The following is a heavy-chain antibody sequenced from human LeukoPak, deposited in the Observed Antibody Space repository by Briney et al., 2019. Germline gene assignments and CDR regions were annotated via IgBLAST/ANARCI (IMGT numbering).Heavy chain of an antibody. CDR3: ARLGPYRGYSYGYSGYYYYMDV. Sequence: SETLSLTCTVSGGSISSYYWSWIRQPPGKGLEWIGYIYYSGSTNYNPSLKSRVTISVDTSKNQFSLKLSSVTAADTAVYYCARLGPYRGYSYGYSGYYYYMDVWGKGTTVTISS. J-gene: IGHJ6*03. V-gene: IGHV4-59*12. CDR1: GGSISSYY. D-gene: IGHD5-18*01. CDR2: IYYSGST.